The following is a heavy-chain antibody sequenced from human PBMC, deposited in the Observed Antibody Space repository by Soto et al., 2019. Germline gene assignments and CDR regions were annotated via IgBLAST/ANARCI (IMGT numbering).Heavy chain of an antibody. V-gene: IGHV1-69*13. D-gene: IGHD2-8*01. CDR2: IIPIFGTA. CDR1: GGTFSSYA. J-gene: IGHJ6*02. Sequence: ASVKVSCKASGGTFSSYAISWVRQAPGQGLEWMGGIIPIFGTANYAQKFQGRVTITADESTSTAYMELSSLRSEDTAVYYCARAARYCTNGVCPPTGIYYYGMDVWGQGTTVTVSS. CDR3: ARAARYCTNGVCPPTGIYYYGMDV.